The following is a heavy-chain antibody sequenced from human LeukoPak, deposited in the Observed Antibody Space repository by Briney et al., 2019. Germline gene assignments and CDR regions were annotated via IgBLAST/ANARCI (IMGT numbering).Heavy chain of an antibody. Sequence: ASVKVSCRASGYTFTGYYMHWVRQAPGQGLEWMGRINPNSGGTNYAQKFQGRVTMTRDTTISTAYMELCRLISDGAAVFYCARICSGGSCYRYYWGQGPLVTVSS. CDR1: GYTFTGYY. J-gene: IGHJ4*02. CDR3: ARICSGGSCYRYY. D-gene: IGHD2-15*01. CDR2: INPNSGGT. V-gene: IGHV1-2*06.